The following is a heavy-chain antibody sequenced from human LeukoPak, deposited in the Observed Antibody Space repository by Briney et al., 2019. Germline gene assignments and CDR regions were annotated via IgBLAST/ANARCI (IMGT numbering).Heavy chain of an antibody. D-gene: IGHD2-21*01. CDR3: ARGGYCYDN. CDR2: MNPNSNNT. J-gene: IGHJ4*02. V-gene: IGHV1-8*01. CDR1: GYTFTSYD. Sequence: ASVKVSCKASGYTFTSYDITWVRQATGQGLEWMGWMNPNSNNTGYAQKFQGRITMTWNTSISTAYMELSSLRSEDTAVYYCARGGYCYDNWGQGTLITVSS.